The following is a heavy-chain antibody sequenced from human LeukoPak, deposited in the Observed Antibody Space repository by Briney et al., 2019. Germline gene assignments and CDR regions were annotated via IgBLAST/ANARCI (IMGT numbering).Heavy chain of an antibody. Sequence: PSETLSLTCTVSGGSISSGTHYWGWIRQPPGKGPEWIGSINYSGSIYYNPSLKSRVTISVDTSKNQFSLKVRSVTAADTAVYYCARHRNRGLVLRYFDWIDAFDIWGQGTMVTVSS. V-gene: IGHV4-39*07. CDR1: GGSISSGTHY. CDR3: ARHRNRGLVLRYFDWIDAFDI. D-gene: IGHD3-9*01. J-gene: IGHJ3*02. CDR2: INYSGSI.